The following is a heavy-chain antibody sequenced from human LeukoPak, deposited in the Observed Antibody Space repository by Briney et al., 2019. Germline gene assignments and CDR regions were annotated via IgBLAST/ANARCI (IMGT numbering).Heavy chain of an antibody. CDR2: IYYSGST. J-gene: IGHJ5*02. V-gene: IGHV4-59*01. D-gene: IGHD3-10*01. CDR1: GGSISSYY. Sequence: SETLSLTCTVSGGSISSYYWSWIRQPPGKGLEWIGYIYYSGSTNYNPSLKSRVTISVDTSKNQFSLKLSSVTAADTAVYYCARVDTYYYGSGSYSAWFDPWGQGTLVTVSS. CDR3: ARVDTYYYGSGSYSAWFDP.